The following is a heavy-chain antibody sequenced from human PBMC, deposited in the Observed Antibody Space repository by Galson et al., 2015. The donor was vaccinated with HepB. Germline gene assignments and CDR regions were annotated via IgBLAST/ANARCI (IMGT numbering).Heavy chain of an antibody. CDR1: GFTFDDYA. V-gene: IGHV3-43D*03. CDR2: ISWDGGST. D-gene: IGHD5-24*01. J-gene: IGHJ4*02. CDR3: AKDSSLFGYGYNPLFDY. Sequence: SLRLSCAASGFTFDDYAMHWVRQAPGKGLEWVSLISWDGGSTYYADSVKGRFTISRDNSKNSLYLQMNSLRAEDTALYYCAKDSSLFGYGYNPLFDYWGQGTLVTVSS.